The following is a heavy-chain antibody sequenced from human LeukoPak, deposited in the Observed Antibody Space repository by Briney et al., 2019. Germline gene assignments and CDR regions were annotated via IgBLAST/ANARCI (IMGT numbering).Heavy chain of an antibody. V-gene: IGHV1-69*01. CDR3: ARDHHIYYDSSGYYPNFDY. D-gene: IGHD3-22*01. CDR2: IIPIFGTA. J-gene: IGHJ4*02. CDR1: GGTFSSYA. Sequence: SVKVSCKASGGTFSSYAISWVRQAPGQGLEWMGGIIPIFGTANYTQKFQGRVTITADESTSTAYMELSSLRSEDTAVYYCARDHHIYYDSSGYYPNFDYWGQGTLVTVSS.